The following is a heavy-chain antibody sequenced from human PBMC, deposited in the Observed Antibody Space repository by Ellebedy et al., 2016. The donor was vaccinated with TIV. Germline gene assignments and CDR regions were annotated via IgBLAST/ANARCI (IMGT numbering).Heavy chain of an antibody. D-gene: IGHD2-21*01. CDR1: GGSISSYY. Sequence: SETLSLTXTVSGGSISSYYWSWIRQPPGKGLEWIGYIYYSGSTYYNPSLKSRVTISVDTSKNQFSLKLSSVTAADTAVYYCARLTHVIVTTKNWYFDLWGRGTLVTVSS. J-gene: IGHJ2*01. CDR3: ARLTHVIVTTKNWYFDL. CDR2: IYYSGST. V-gene: IGHV4-59*04.